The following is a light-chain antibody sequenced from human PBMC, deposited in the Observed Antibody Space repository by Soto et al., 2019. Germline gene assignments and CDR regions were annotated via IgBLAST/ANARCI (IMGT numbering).Light chain of an antibody. V-gene: IGKV3-11*01. CDR1: QSVSSY. CDR3: QQRPNSHPIT. Sequence: EIVLTQSPATLSLSPGERATLSCRASQSVSSYFAWYQQKPGQAPRLLIYAASNRATGIPARSSGSGSRTPFTLSTTRPEPAHFPSYYHQQRPNSHPITFGQATRL. CDR2: AAS. J-gene: IGKJ5*01.